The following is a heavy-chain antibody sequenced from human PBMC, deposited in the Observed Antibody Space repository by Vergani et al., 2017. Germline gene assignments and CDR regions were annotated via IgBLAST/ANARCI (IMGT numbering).Heavy chain of an antibody. D-gene: IGHD1-26*01. V-gene: IGHV1-46*03. CDR3: ARDRLGARGDY. CDR1: GFTFTSSA. CDR2: INPSGGST. J-gene: IGHJ4*02. Sequence: QLVQSGPEVKKPGTSVKVSCKASGFTFTSSAMQWVRQAPGQGLEWMGIINPSGGSTSYAQKFQGRVTMTRDTSTSTVYMELSSLRSEDTAVYYCARDRLGARGDYWGQGTLVTVSS.